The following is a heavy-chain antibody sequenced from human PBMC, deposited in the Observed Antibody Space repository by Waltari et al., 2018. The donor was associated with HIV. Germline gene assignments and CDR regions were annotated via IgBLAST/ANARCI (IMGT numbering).Heavy chain of an antibody. CDR2: VNRNSGDT. CDR3: ARDSYYYDSSGFFPDF. CDR1: GYTFTAYY. Sequence: QVQLVQSGAEVKKPGASVKVSCKASGYTFTAYYMHWVRQAPGQGLEWMGRVNRNSGDTNYGQKFQGRVTRTRDTSISTADMELSRLRSDDTAVYYCARDSYYYDSSGFFPDFWGQGTLVTVSS. D-gene: IGHD3-22*01. J-gene: IGHJ4*02. V-gene: IGHV1-2*06.